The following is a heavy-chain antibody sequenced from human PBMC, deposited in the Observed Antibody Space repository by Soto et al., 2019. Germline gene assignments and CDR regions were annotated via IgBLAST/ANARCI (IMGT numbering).Heavy chain of an antibody. J-gene: IGHJ4*02. CDR3: EILPRPAPYTXFDX. D-gene: IGHD5-18*01. V-gene: IGHV4-59*08. CDR2: VHYSGST. CDR1: GDSISTYY. Sequence: SETLSLTCTVSGDSISTYYWTWIRQPPGKGLEWVGYVHYSGSTNYNPSLKSRVTISLDTSKNQFSLKLNSVTAADTAIYYCEILPRPAPYTXFDXWGQRTLVTSSS.